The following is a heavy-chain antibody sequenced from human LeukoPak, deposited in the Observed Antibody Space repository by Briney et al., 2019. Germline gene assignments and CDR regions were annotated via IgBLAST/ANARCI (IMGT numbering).Heavy chain of an antibody. J-gene: IGHJ3*02. CDR3: ARANQGYSSSWYRGAFDI. Sequence: ASVKVSCKASGYTFTSYGISWVRQAPGQGLEWMGRFDPEKGETIYAQKFQGRVTITRNTSISTAYMELSSLRSEDTAVYYCARANQGYSSSWYRGAFDIWGQGTMVTVSS. D-gene: IGHD6-13*01. CDR1: GYTFTSYG. CDR2: FDPEKGET. V-gene: IGHV1-8*03.